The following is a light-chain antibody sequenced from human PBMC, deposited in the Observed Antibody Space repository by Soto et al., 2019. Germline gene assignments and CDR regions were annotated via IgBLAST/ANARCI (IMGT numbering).Light chain of an antibody. Sequence: EIVLTQSPATLSLSPGERATLSCRASQSVSSYLAWYQQKPGQAPRLLIYDASNRATGIPARFSVSGSGTVFTLTISSLEPEDFAVYYCQQRSNWPPTFGQGTKVELK. CDR1: QSVSSY. CDR3: QQRSNWPPT. CDR2: DAS. V-gene: IGKV3-11*01. J-gene: IGKJ1*01.